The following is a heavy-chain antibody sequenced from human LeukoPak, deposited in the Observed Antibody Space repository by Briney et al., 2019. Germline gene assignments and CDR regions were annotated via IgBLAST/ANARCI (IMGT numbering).Heavy chain of an antibody. CDR2: IKQDGSEK. J-gene: IGHJ4*02. V-gene: IGHV3-7*01. CDR1: GFTFSSYW. D-gene: IGHD6-19*01. Sequence: GGSLRLSCAASGFTFSSYWMSWVRQAPGKGLEWVANIKQDGSEKYYVDSVKGRFTISRDNAKNSLYLQMNSLRAEDTAVYYCARVNNLYSSGWDFDYWGQGTLVTVSS. CDR3: ARVNNLYSSGWDFDY.